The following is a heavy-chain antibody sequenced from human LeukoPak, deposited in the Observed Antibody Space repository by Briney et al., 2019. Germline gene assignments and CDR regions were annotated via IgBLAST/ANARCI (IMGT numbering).Heavy chain of an antibody. CDR2: INHSGST. D-gene: IGHD2-15*01. CDR1: GGSFSGYY. J-gene: IGHJ5*02. CDR3: ARGGVERYCSGGSCYGWFDP. V-gene: IGHV4-34*01. Sequence: SETLSLTCAVYGGSFSGYYWSWIRQPPGKGLEWIGEINHSGSTNYNPSLKSRVTISVDTSKNQFSLNLNSVTATDTAVYYCARGGVERYCSGGSCYGWFDPWGQRTLVTVSS.